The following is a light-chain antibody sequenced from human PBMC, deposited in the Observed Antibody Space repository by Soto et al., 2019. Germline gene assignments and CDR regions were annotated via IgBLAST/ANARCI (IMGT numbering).Light chain of an antibody. J-gene: IGKJ1*01. CDR3: QQRSNWPRT. CDR1: QSVSSY. Sequence: IVLPQSAATLSLTPGARAPLSCRASQSVSSYLAWYQQKPGQAPRLLIYDASNRATGIPARFSGSGSGTDFTLTISSLEPEDFAVYYCQQRSNWPRTFGQGTKVDIK. CDR2: DAS. V-gene: IGKV3-11*01.